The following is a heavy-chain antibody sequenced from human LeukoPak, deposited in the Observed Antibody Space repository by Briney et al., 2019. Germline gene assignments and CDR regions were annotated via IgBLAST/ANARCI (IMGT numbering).Heavy chain of an antibody. V-gene: IGHV1-69*05. D-gene: IGHD3-22*01. CDR1: GRTLSSNA. Sequence: SSVTLSCNASGRTLSSNAISWVRNAPGQRLEWMGKLIPIFGTANYAPKLQGRVTITTDESTSTAYMELSSLSSEDTAVYYCARRLNYYDSSGYPSSSDYWGQGTLVTVSS. J-gene: IGHJ4*02. CDR3: ARRLNYYDSSGYPSSSDY. CDR2: LIPIFGTA.